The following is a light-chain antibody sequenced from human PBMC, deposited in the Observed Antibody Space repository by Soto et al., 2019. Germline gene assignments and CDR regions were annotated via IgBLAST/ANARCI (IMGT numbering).Light chain of an antibody. Sequence: QSVLTQPPSVSGSPGQRVTISCIGGSSNIGAGDEVYWYQQLPGTAPQLLIYRNTYRPSGVPDRFSGSRSATSASLTITGLQAEDEAESYCQSYYRSGSCGFFGTGTKLTVL. J-gene: IGLJ1*01. CDR3: QSYYRSGSCGF. V-gene: IGLV1-40*01. CDR2: RNT. CDR1: SSNIGAGDE.